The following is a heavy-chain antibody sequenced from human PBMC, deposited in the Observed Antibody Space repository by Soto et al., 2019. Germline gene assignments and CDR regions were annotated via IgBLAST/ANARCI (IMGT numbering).Heavy chain of an antibody. Sequence: RASVKVSCKASGYTFASYGISWVRQAPGQGLEWMGCIRTYNGNTNYTEKFQGRVSMTTDTSTSTAYMELRSLRSDDTAVYYCARETNYDFWSDYYLGFDYWGQGTLVTVSS. CDR1: GYTFASYG. CDR3: ARETNYDFWSDYYLGFDY. CDR2: IRTYNGNT. J-gene: IGHJ4*02. D-gene: IGHD3-3*01. V-gene: IGHV1-18*04.